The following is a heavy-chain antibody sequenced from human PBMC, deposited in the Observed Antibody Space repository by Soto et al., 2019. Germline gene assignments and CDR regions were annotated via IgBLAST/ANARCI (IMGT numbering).Heavy chain of an antibody. CDR2: ISYDGSNK. J-gene: IGHJ4*02. D-gene: IGHD6-19*01. CDR1: GFTFSSCG. CDR3: AKPTVPFGRIAVAGPFDY. Sequence: QVQLVESGGGVVQPGRSLRLSCAASGFTFSSCGMHWVRQAPGKGLAWVAVISYDGSNKYYADSVKGRFTISRDNSKNTLYLQMNSLRAEDTAVFYCAKPTVPFGRIAVAGPFDYWGQGTLVTVSS. V-gene: IGHV3-30*18.